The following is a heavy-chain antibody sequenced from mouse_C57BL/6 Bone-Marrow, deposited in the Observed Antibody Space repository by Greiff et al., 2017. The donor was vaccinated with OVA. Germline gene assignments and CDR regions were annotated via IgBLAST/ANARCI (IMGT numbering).Heavy chain of an antibody. Sequence: QVQLQQPGAELVKPGASVKLSCKASGYTFTSYWMQWVQQRPGQGLEWIGEIDPSDSYNNYNQKFKGKATLTVDKSSSTAYMQLSSLTSEDSAIYYCARWDYYGFDYWGQGTTLTVSS. J-gene: IGHJ2*01. CDR3: ARWDYYGFDY. D-gene: IGHD1-1*01. CDR1: GYTFTSYW. V-gene: IGHV1-50*01. CDR2: IDPSDSYN.